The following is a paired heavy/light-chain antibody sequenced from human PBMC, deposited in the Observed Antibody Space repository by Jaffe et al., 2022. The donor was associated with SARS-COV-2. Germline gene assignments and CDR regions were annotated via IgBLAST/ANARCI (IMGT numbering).Heavy chain of an antibody. CDR1: GFMFSNSW. CDR2: IKEDGSEK. V-gene: IGHV3-7*01. D-gene: IGHD1-26*01. J-gene: IGHJ4*02. Sequence: VLLVESGGGLVQPGGSLRLSCAASGFMFSNSWMTWIRQTPGKGLEWVATIKEDGSEKFYLDSVKGRFAISTDNAKNSVYLQMNSLRAEDTAVYYCAGRNFESWGQGTLVTVSS. CDR3: AGRNFES.
Light chain of an antibody. CDR2: DAS. V-gene: IGKV3-11*01. J-gene: IGKJ2*01. CDR3: QQRSNWPIT. CDR1: QSVNIY. Sequence: EIVLTQSPATLSLSPGERATLSCRASQSVNIYLTWYQQKPGQAPRLLIYDASNRATGIPARFSGSGSGTDFTLTISSLEPEDFAVYYCQQRSNWPITFGQGTNLEIK.